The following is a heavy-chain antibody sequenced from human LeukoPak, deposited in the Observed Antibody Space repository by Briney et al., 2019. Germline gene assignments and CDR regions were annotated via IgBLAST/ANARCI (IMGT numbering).Heavy chain of an antibody. J-gene: IGHJ3*02. D-gene: IGHD4-23*01. Sequence: SETLSLTCTVSGGSISSGGYYWSWIRQHPGKGLEWIGYIYYSGSTYYNPSLKSRVTISVDTSKNQFSLKLSSVTAADTAVYYCATGDYGGNHDAFDIWGQGTMVTVSS. CDR2: IYYSGST. V-gene: IGHV4-30-4*08. CDR1: GGSISSGGYY. CDR3: ATGDYGGNHDAFDI.